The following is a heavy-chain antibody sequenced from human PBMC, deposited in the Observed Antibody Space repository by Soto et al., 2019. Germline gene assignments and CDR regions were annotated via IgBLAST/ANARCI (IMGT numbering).Heavy chain of an antibody. CDR2: ISAYNGNT. CDR1: GKESAYYC. V-gene: IGHV1-18*04. D-gene: IGHD6-13*01. CDR3: ASGPGYSSSCYGDDY. Sequence: CRASGKESAYYCISGVRLNTGQGLEWMGWISAYNGNTNYAQKLQGRVTMTTDTSTSTAYMELRSLRSDDTAVYYCASGPGYSSSCYGDDYWGQGTLVTVSS. J-gene: IGHJ4*02.